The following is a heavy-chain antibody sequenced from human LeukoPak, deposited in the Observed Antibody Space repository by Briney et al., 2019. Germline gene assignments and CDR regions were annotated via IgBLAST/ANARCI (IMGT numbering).Heavy chain of an antibody. CDR1: GGSLSGYF. CDR2: INHSGTT. J-gene: IGHJ5*02. D-gene: IGHD3-10*01. V-gene: IGHV4-34*01. CDR3: ARAYGSGKLDP. Sequence: SETLSLTCAVYGGSLSGYFWSWIRQPPGKGLEWIGEINHSGTTNYNPSLKSRVTISLDTSKNQFSLKLSSVTAADTAVYYCARAYGSGKLDPWGQGTLVTVSS.